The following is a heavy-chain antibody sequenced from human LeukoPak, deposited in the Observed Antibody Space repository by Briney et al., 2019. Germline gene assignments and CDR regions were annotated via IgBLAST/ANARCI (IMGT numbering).Heavy chain of an antibody. J-gene: IGHJ6*04. V-gene: IGHV3-21*01. CDR2: ISSSSSYI. Sequence: GESLKISCQVSGFNFASYWIAWVRQMPGKGLEWVSSISSSSSYIYYADSVKGRFTISRDNAKNSLYLQMNSLRAEDTAVYYCASVGSTDVWGKGTTVTVSS. CDR3: ASVGSTDV. CDR1: GFNFASYW. D-gene: IGHD1-26*01.